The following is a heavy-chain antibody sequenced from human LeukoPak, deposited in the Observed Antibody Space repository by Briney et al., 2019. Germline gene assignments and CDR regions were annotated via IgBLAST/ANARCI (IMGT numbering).Heavy chain of an antibody. V-gene: IGHV3-11*01. D-gene: IGHD5-12*01. CDR3: ATGGAGFDT. J-gene: IGHJ5*02. Sequence: GGSLRLSCAASGFTFNDYYMSWIRQAPGKGLEWLSYINIGGTNTHYADSVKGRFTISRDNAKKSLYLEMNNLRAEDTAVYYCATGGAGFDTWGQGVLVTVSS. CDR1: GFTFNDYY. CDR2: INIGGTNT.